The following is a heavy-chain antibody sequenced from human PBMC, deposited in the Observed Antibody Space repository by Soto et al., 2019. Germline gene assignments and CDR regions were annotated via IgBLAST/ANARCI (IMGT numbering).Heavy chain of an antibody. CDR1: GFTFSNAW. D-gene: IGHD3-22*01. V-gene: IGHV3-15*07. CDR3: TTDFYDSSGYYVSSFDY. J-gene: IGHJ4*02. Sequence: GGSLRLSCAASGFTFSNAWMNWVRQAPGKGLEWVGRIKSKTDGGTTDYAAPVKGRFTISRDDSKNTLYLQMNSLKTEDTAVYYCTTDFYDSSGYYVSSFDYWGQGTLVTVSS. CDR2: IKSKTDGGTT.